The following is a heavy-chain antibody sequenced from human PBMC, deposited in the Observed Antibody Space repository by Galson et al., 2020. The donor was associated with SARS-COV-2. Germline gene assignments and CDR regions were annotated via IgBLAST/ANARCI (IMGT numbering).Heavy chain of an antibody. CDR1: GFTFSSYS. D-gene: IGHD4-17*01. V-gene: IGHV3-21*01. J-gene: IGHJ6*03. Sequence: NSGGSLRLSCAASGFTFSSYSMNWVRQAPGKGLEWVSSISSSSSYIYYADSVKGRFTISRDNAKNSLYLQMNSLRAEDTAVYYCARAPASDYGDYVEDYYYYMDVWGKGTTVTISS. CDR2: ISSSSSYI. CDR3: ARAPASDYGDYVEDYYYYMDV.